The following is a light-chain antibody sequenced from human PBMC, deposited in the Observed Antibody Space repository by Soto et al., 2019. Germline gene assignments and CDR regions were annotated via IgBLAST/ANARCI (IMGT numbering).Light chain of an antibody. CDR2: GAS. J-gene: IGKJ1*01. V-gene: IGKV3-15*01. CDR1: QSVSSN. Sequence: EIVMTQSPATLSVSPGERATLSCRASQSVSSNLAWYQQKPGQAPRLLIYGASTRATGIPARFSGSGSGTEFTLTISSLPSEDFAVYYCQQYNNWPWTFGHGTKVEIK. CDR3: QQYNNWPWT.